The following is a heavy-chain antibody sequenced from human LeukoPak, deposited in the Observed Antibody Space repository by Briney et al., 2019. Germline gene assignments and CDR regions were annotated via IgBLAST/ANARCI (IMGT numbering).Heavy chain of an antibody. Sequence: GSSVKVSCKASGGTFSSYAISWVRQAPGQGLEWMGGIIPIFGTANYAQKFQGRVTITTDESTSTAYMELSNLRSEDTAVYYCAGGDSSGYYPFDYWGQGTLVTVSS. J-gene: IGHJ4*02. CDR3: AGGDSSGYYPFDY. D-gene: IGHD3-22*01. V-gene: IGHV1-69*05. CDR2: IIPIFGTA. CDR1: GGTFSSYA.